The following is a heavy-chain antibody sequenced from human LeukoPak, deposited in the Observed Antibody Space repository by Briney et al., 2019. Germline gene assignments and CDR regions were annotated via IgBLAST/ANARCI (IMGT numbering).Heavy chain of an antibody. J-gene: IGHJ4*02. CDR3: ATIGHRRSGELYPIDY. CDR1: GFTFRSYA. CDR2: VSYDGSNK. V-gene: IGHV3-30-3*01. Sequence: PGGSLRLSCAASGFTFRSYAMHWARQAPGKGLEWVAVVSYDGSNKYYADSVKGRFTISRDNSKNTLYLQMNSIRAEDAAVYYCATIGHRRSGELYPIDYWGQGTLVTVSS. D-gene: IGHD1-26*01.